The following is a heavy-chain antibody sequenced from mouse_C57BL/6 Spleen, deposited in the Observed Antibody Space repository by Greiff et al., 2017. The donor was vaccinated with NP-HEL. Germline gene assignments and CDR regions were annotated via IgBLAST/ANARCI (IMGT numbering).Heavy chain of an antibody. CDR3: ARSDGGYRYFDG. V-gene: IGHV1-52*01. CDR2: IDPYDSDT. J-gene: IGHJ1*03. Sequence: QVQLQQPGAELVRPGSSVKLSCKASGYTFTSYWMHWVKQRPIQGLEWIGNIDPYDSDTHYTQKFKDKATLTVDKSSSTAYMQLSSLTSEDAAVYYCARSDGGYRYFDGWGTGTTVTVSS. CDR1: GYTFTSYW.